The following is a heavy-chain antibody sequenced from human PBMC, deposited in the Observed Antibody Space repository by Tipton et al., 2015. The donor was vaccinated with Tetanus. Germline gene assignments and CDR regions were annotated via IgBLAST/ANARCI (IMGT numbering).Heavy chain of an antibody. J-gene: IGHJ6*02. CDR3: AKDRRACGGDCPTGPDGYYYYGMDV. D-gene: IGHD2-21*02. CDR1: GFTFSSYG. Sequence: SLRLSCAASGFTFSSYGMHWVRQAPGKGLEWVAVISYDGSNKYYADSVKGRFTISRDNSKNTLYLQMNSLRAEDTAVYYCAKDRRACGGDCPTGPDGYYYYGMDVWGQGTTVTVSS. V-gene: IGHV3-30*18. CDR2: ISYDGSNK.